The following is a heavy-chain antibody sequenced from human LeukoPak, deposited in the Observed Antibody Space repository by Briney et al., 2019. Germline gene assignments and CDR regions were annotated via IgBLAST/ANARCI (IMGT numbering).Heavy chain of an antibody. CDR3: ARGLPAVKSLDRIVVVPAAMDY. CDR1: GFTFSSYG. D-gene: IGHD2-2*01. V-gene: IGHV3-33*01. Sequence: PGGSLRLSCAASGFTFSSYGMHWVRQAPGKGLEWVAVIWYDGSNKYYADSVKGRFTISRDNSKNTLYLQMNSLRAEDTAVYYCARGLPAVKSLDRIVVVPAAMDYWGQGTLVTVSS. J-gene: IGHJ4*02. CDR2: IWYDGSNK.